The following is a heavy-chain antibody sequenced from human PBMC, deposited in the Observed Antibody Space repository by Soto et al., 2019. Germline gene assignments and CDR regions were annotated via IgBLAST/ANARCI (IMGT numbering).Heavy chain of an antibody. Sequence: PGGSLRLSCSASGFTFSLYAIHWFRLTPGRGLEWVLAISRDGSYIYYTDSVKGRFTVSRDNSKNTVFVQMNRLIPDDTALYFCARTRNGGVADSFDSWGQGTRVTVSS. D-gene: IGHD3-3*01. V-gene: IGHV3-30*04. CDR1: GFTFSLYA. CDR2: ISRDGSYI. CDR3: ARTRNGGVADSFDS. J-gene: IGHJ5*01.